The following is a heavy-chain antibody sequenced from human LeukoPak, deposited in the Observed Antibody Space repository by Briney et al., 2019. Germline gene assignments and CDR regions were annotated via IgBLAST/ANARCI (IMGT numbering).Heavy chain of an antibody. D-gene: IGHD4-17*01. V-gene: IGHV3-21*01. Sequence: PGGSLRLSCAASGFTFSSYSMNWVRQAPGKGLEWVSSISSSSSYIYYADSVKGRFTISRDNAKNSLYLQMNSLRAEDTAVDYCAREFNDYGDYLDYWGQGTLVTVSS. CDR3: AREFNDYGDYLDY. CDR1: GFTFSSYS. J-gene: IGHJ4*02. CDR2: ISSSSSYI.